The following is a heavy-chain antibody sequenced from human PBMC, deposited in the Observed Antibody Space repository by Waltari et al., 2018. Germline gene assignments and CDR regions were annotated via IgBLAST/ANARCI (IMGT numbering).Heavy chain of an antibody. J-gene: IGHJ4*02. D-gene: IGHD3-10*01. Sequence: QVQLVESGGGAVQPGKSLTLSCEVSGISVSSYAMHWVRPAPGKGLEWVAVISFDGNNIYFADSVKGRFTINRDNSKNTLSLQMNSLTPEDTAIYYCARDGHSYFYGSWSDYWGQGTLVTVSS. CDR3: ARDGHSYFYGSWSDY. CDR1: GISVSSYA. CDR2: ISFDGNNI. V-gene: IGHV3-30*01.